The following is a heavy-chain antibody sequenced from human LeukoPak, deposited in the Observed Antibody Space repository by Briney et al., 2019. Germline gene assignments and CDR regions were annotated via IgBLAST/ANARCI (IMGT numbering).Heavy chain of an antibody. CDR1: GFTFSDFW. CDR2: VKTKADGGTA. V-gene: IGHV3-15*01. CDR3: TAHHLY. J-gene: IGHJ4*03. D-gene: IGHD2-15*01. Sequence: GGSLRLSCVASGFTFSDFWLSWVRQAPGKGLQWVGRVKTKADGGTAYYSAPVRGRFTISRDDSKDTLYLQMNSLTAEDTGVYFSTAHHLYWGHGIRVSVST.